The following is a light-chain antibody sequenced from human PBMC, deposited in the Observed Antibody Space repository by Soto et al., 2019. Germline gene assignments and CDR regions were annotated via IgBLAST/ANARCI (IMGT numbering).Light chain of an antibody. J-gene: IGKJ3*01. Sequence: DIRLTQSPSFLSASVGDRVTITCRARQGISNFLAWYQQKPGKAPKLLIYAASTLQSGVPSRFSGSGSGTEVTLTISSLQPEDFATYYCQQLNSYLFTFGPGTKVDIK. CDR2: AAS. CDR3: QQLNSYLFT. V-gene: IGKV1-9*01. CDR1: QGISNF.